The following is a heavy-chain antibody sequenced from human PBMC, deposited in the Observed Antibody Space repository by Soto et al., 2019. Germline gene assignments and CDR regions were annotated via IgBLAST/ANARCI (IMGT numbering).Heavy chain of an antibody. V-gene: IGHV3-23*01. D-gene: IGHD3-16*01. Sequence: GGSLRLSCAASGFTFSSYAMSWVRQAPGKGLEWVSAISGSGGSTYYADSVKGRFTISRDNSKTTLYLQVNSLRAEDTAVYYCARDSHYAMDVWGKGATVTVSS. CDR1: GFTFSSYA. J-gene: IGHJ6*03. CDR3: ARDSHYAMDV. CDR2: ISGSGGST.